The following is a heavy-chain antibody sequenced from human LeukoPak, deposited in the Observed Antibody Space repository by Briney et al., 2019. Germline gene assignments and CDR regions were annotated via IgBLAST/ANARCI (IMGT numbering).Heavy chain of an antibody. CDR1: GFTFSGYA. CDR2: IFASGSTT. D-gene: IGHD7-27*01. V-gene: IGHV3-23*05. Sequence: GGSLRLSCAASGFTFSGYAMNWVRQAPGKGLEWVSLIFASGSTTKYADSVKGRFTISRDNSKNTLYLQMNSLRAEDTAVYYCGSLTGEDYWGQGTLVTVSS. CDR3: GSLTGEDY. J-gene: IGHJ4*02.